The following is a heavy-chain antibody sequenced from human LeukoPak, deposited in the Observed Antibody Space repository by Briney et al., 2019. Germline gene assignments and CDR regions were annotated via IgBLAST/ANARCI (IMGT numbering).Heavy chain of an antibody. D-gene: IGHD5-18*01. J-gene: IGHJ4*02. Sequence: PGGSLRLSCAASGFTFSSYAMHWVRQAPGKGLEWVAVISYNGYNEYYADSVKGRFTISRDNSNNTLYLQMNSLRAEDTAVYYCAKDSKYSYGSSDYWGQGTLVTVSS. CDR3: AKDSKYSYGSSDY. CDR2: ISYNGYNE. CDR1: GFTFSSYA. V-gene: IGHV3-30-3*01.